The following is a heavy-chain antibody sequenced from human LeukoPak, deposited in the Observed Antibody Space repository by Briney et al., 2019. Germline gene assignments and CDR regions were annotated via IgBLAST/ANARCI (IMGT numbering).Heavy chain of an antibody. CDR2: ISYDGSNK. V-gene: IGHV3-30*14. J-gene: IGHJ6*03. CDR3: ARVFDSGSQAYFYYMDV. Sequence: PGGSLRLSCAASGFTFSSYAMHWVRQAPGKGLEGGAVISYDGSNKYYADSVKGRFTISRDNSKNTLYLQMNSLRAEDTAVYYCARVFDSGSQAYFYYMDVWGKGTTVTIFS. CDR1: GFTFSSYA. D-gene: IGHD3-10*01.